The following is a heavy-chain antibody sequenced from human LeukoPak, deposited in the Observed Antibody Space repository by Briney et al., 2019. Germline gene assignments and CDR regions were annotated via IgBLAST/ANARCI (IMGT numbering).Heavy chain of an antibody. J-gene: IGHJ4*02. V-gene: IGHV3-74*01. CDR2: INSDGSST. D-gene: IGHD2-21*02. CDR1: GFTFSSYW. Sequence: GGSLRLSCAASGFTFSSYWMHWVRQAPGKGLVWVSRINSDGSSTSYADSVKGRFTISRDNAKNTLYLQMNSLRAEDTAVYYCARDDRIVVVTGTFDYWGQGTLVTVSS. CDR3: ARDDRIVVVTGTFDY.